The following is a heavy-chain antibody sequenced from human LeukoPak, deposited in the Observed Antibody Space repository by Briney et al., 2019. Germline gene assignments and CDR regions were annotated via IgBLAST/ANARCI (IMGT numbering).Heavy chain of an antibody. J-gene: IGHJ3*02. CDR2: FSDTGDST. Sequence: PGGSLTLSCAASGCTFSNYAMSWLHQAPGKGLEGVSTFSDTGDSTYYADSVKDRFTVSRDNSTITLYLQMNSLRAEDTAIYYCATLRNAYYSDAFDIWGQGTMVTVSS. CDR3: ATLRNAYYSDAFDI. V-gene: IGHV3-23*01. CDR1: GCTFSNYA. D-gene: IGHD3-22*01.